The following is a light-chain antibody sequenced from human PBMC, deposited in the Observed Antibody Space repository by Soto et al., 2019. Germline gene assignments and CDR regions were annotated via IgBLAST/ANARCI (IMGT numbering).Light chain of an antibody. CDR2: GDN. CDR3: QSYDSSLGYV. CDR1: SSNIGAGYD. J-gene: IGLJ1*01. Sequence: QSVLTQPPSVSGAPGQRVTISCTGSSSNIGAGYDVQWYQQLPGTAPKLLMYGDNNRPSGVPDRVSGSKSGTSASLAITGLQAEHEADYYCQSYDSSLGYVFGTGTKLTVL. V-gene: IGLV1-40*01.